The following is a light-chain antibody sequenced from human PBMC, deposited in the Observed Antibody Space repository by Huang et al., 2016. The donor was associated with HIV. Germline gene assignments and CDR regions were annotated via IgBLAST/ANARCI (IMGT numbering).Light chain of an antibody. Sequence: DIVMTQSPDSLSVSLGERATINCKYSQSVFYNSNNKNYLAWYQQKPGQPPKLLIFWASTRESGVPDRFTGGGSGTDFTLTIRSLQAEDVAVYYCQQYFNSPRTFGQGTKLEI. CDR1: QSVFYNSNNKNY. J-gene: IGKJ2*01. CDR3: QQYFNSPRT. V-gene: IGKV4-1*01. CDR2: WAS.